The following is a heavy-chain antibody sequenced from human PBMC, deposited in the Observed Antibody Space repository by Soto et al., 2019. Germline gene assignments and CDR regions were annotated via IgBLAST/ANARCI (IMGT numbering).Heavy chain of an antibody. V-gene: IGHV1-3*01. CDR2: INAGNGNT. J-gene: IGHJ4*02. D-gene: IGHD2-21*02. CDR3: ARSIAVVTAADY. CDR1: GYTFTSYA. Sequence: QVQLVQSGAEVKKPGASVKVSCKASGYTFTSYAMHWVRQAPGQRLEWMGWINAGNGNTKYSQKFQGRVTITRDTSASTAYIELSSLRSEDTAVYYCARSIAVVTAADYWGQGTLVTVSS.